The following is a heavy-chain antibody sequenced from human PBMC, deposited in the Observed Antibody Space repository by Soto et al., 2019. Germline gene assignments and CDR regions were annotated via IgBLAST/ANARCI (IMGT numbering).Heavy chain of an antibody. CDR3: AWFDSSGYYFDY. CDR2: IYPGDSDT. J-gene: IGHJ4*02. Sequence: PGAALKLSCEGSGYSVTSYWIGWVRQMPGKGLEWMGIIYPGDSDTRYSPSFQGQVTISADKSISTAYLQWSSLKASDTAMYYCAWFDSSGYYFDYWGQGTLVTVSS. V-gene: IGHV5-51*01. CDR1: GYSVTSYW. D-gene: IGHD3-22*01.